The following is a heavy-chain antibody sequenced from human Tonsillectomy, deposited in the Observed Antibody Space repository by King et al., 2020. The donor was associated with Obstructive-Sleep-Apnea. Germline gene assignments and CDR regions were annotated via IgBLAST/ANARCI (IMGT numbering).Heavy chain of an antibody. CDR1: GGSISSSSYY. J-gene: IGHJ4*02. V-gene: IGHV4-39*01. CDR2: IYYSGST. CDR3: AGSLLWIQLWLFPFYY. D-gene: IGHD5-18*01. Sequence: LQLQESGPGLVKPSETLSLTCTVSGGSISSSSYYWGWIRQPPGKGLEWIGSIYYSGSTYYNPSLKSRVTISVDTSKNQFSLKLSSVTAADTAVYYCAGSLLWIQLWLFPFYYWGQGTLVTVSS.